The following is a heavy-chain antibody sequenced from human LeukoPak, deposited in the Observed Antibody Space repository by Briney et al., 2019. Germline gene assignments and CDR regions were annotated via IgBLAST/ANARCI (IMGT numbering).Heavy chain of an antibody. D-gene: IGHD3-10*01. CDR1: GFTFSSYW. V-gene: IGHV3-7*03. Sequence: GGSLRLSCAASGFTFSSYWMSWVRQAPGKGLEWVANIKQDGSEKNFVDSVKGRFTISRDNAKNSLYLQMNSLRAEDTAVYYCAREYLDLLWFGELLPPAFDHWGQGTLVTVSS. CDR3: AREYLDLLWFGELLPPAFDH. CDR2: IKQDGSEK. J-gene: IGHJ4*02.